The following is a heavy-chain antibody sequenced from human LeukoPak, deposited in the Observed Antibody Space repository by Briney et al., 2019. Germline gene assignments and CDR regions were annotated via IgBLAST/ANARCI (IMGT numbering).Heavy chain of an antibody. J-gene: IGHJ5*02. D-gene: IGHD5-18*01. V-gene: IGHV4-39*01. CDR2: IYYSGST. CDR1: GGSISSSSYY. Sequence: SETLSLTCTVSGGSISSSSYYWGWIRQPPEKGLEWIGSIYYSGSTYYNPSLKSRVTISVDTSKNQFSLKLSSVTAADTAVYYCARSPRGYSYGYNWFDLWGQGTLVTVSS. CDR3: ARSPRGYSYGYNWFDL.